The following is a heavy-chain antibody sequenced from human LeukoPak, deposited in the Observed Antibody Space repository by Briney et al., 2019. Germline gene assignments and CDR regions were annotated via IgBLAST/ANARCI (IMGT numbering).Heavy chain of an antibody. CDR2: INAGNGNT. CDR1: GYTFTSYA. J-gene: IGHJ5*02. Sequence: ASVKVSCKASGYTFTSYAMHWVRQAPGQRLEWMGWINAGNGNTKYSQKFQGRVTITRDTSASTAYMELSSLRSEDTAVYYCARVGPYDFWSGHRKAPFDPWGQGTLVTVSS. D-gene: IGHD3-3*01. V-gene: IGHV1-3*01. CDR3: ARVGPYDFWSGHRKAPFDP.